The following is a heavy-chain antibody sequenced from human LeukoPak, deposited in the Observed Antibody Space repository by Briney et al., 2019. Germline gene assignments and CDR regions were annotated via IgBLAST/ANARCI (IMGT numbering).Heavy chain of an antibody. J-gene: IGHJ4*02. Sequence: SETLSLTCTVSGGSITSYYWNWIRQPPGKGLEWIGYIHYSGSTDYNPSLKSRVTISVDASKNQFSLNLRSVTAADTAVYYCARDKVPGDYWGQGTLVTVSS. CDR3: ARDKVPGDY. CDR1: GGSITSYY. V-gene: IGHV4-59*01. CDR2: IHYSGST.